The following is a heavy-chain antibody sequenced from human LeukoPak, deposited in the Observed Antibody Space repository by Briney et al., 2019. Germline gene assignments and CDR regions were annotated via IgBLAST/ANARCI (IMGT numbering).Heavy chain of an antibody. CDR2: IYYSGIA. V-gene: IGHV4-39*01. Sequence: SETLSLTCTVSGGSISSSTSYWGWVRQPPGKGLEWIGSIYYSGIAYYGPSLKSRVTISVDTSKNQFSLRLSSVTAADTAVYYCARHLTTVTAAYFDYRGQGTLVTVSS. CDR3: ARHLTTVTAAYFDY. J-gene: IGHJ4*02. D-gene: IGHD4-17*01. CDR1: GGSISSSTSY.